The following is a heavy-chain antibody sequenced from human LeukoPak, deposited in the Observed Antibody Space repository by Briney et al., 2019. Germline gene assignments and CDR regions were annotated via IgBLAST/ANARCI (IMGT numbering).Heavy chain of an antibody. CDR2: IYSGGST. D-gene: IGHD3-10*01. CDR1: GFTVSSNY. V-gene: IGHV3-53*01. Sequence: PGGSLRLSCAASGFTVSSNYMSWVRQAPGKGLEWVSVIYSGGSTYYADSVKGRFTISRDNSKNTLYLQMNSLRAEDTAVYYCARAEFFYGSGSYCPGFDYWGQGTLVTVSS. J-gene: IGHJ4*02. CDR3: ARAEFFYGSGSYCPGFDY.